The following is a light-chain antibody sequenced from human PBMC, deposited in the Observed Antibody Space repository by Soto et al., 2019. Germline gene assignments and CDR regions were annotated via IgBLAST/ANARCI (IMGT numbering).Light chain of an antibody. J-gene: IGKJ5*01. CDR1: QSISIW. CDR3: QHYHSFSIT. V-gene: IGKV1-5*01. CDR2: DSS. Sequence: DIQMTHSPSTLSASVGDIVTITCRASQSISIWLAWYQQKPGKAPKILIYDSSSLESGVPSTFSGSGSGTEFSLTISNLRPDDFATYYCQHYHSFSITFGQGTRLEIK.